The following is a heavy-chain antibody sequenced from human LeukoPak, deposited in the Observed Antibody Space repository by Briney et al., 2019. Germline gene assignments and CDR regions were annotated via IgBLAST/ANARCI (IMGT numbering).Heavy chain of an antibody. CDR3: ARAGAWEALNC. V-gene: IGHV4-34*01. D-gene: IGHD1-26*01. Sequence: PSETLSLTCAVYGGSFSGYYWSWIRQPPGKGLEWIGEINHSGSTNYNPSLKSRVTISVDTSKNQFSLKLSSVTAADTAVYYCARAGAWEALNCWGQGTLVTVSS. CDR1: GGSFSGYY. J-gene: IGHJ4*02. CDR2: INHSGST.